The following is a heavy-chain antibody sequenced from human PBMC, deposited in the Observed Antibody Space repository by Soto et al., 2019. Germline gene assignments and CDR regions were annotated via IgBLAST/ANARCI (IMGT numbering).Heavy chain of an antibody. Sequence: EVQLVESGGGLVKPGGSLRLSCAASGFTFSNAWMSCVRQAPGKGLEWVGRIKSKTDGGTTDYAAPVKGRFTISRDDSKNTLYLQMNSLKTEDTAVYYCTTGRPGTTWRGYWGQGTLVTVSS. J-gene: IGHJ4*02. V-gene: IGHV3-15*01. D-gene: IGHD1-1*01. CDR3: TTGRPGTTWRGY. CDR2: IKSKTDGGTT. CDR1: GFTFSNAW.